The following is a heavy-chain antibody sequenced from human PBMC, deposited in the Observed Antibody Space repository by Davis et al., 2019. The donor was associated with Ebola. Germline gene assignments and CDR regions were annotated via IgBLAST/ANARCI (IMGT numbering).Heavy chain of an antibody. CDR3: ARLSTFGEVIYYYAMDV. D-gene: IGHD3-16*01. Sequence: GSLRLSCAVSGGFVSSGGYSWSWIRQPPGKGLEWIGYYYYTGTTDYNPSLKSRVTISIDTSKDQFSLRLKSVTAADSAVYYCARLSTFGEVIYYYAMDVWGQGTTVTVSS. V-gene: IGHV4-61*08. J-gene: IGHJ6*02. CDR2: YYYTGTT. CDR1: GGFVSSGGYS.